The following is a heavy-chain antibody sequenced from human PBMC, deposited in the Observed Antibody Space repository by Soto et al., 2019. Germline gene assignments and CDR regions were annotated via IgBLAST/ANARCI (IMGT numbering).Heavy chain of an antibody. CDR2: IIPIFGTA. Sequence: GASVKVSCKASGGTFSSYAISWVRQAPGQGLEWMGGIIPIFGTANYAQKFQGRVTITADESTSTAYMELSSLRSEDTAVYYCARERTEDLTGPLNYYYGMDVWGQGTTVTVSS. J-gene: IGHJ6*02. CDR1: GGTFSSYA. CDR3: ARERTEDLTGPLNYYYGMDV. V-gene: IGHV1-69*13. D-gene: IGHD3-9*01.